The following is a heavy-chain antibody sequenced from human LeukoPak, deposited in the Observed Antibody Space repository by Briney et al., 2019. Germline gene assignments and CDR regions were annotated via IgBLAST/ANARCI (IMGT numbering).Heavy chain of an antibody. V-gene: IGHV3-15*01. Sequence: PGGSLRLSCAASGFTFSNAWMSWVRQAPGKGLEWVGRIKSKTGGGTTDYAAPVKGRFTISRDDSKNTLYLQMNSLKTEDTAVYYCTTDWNGVFDYWGQRTLVTVSS. CDR3: TTDWNGVFDY. CDR2: IKSKTGGGTT. D-gene: IGHD1-1*01. J-gene: IGHJ4*02. CDR1: GFTFSNAW.